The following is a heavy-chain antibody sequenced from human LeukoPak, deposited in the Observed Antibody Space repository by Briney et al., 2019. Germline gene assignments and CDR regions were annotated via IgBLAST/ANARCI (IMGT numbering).Heavy chain of an antibody. CDR3: ARDINSYGYLDY. D-gene: IGHD5-18*01. Sequence: GRSLRLSCAASGFTFSSYAMHWVRQAPGKGLEWVAVISYDGSNKYYADSVKGRFTISRDNSKNTPYLQMNSLRAEDTAVYYCARDINSYGYLDYWGQGTLVTVSS. V-gene: IGHV3-30-3*01. CDR1: GFTFSSYA. J-gene: IGHJ4*02. CDR2: ISYDGSNK.